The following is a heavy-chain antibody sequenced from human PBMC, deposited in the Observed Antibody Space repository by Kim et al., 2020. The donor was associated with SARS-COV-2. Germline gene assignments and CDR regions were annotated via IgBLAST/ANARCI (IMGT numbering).Heavy chain of an antibody. CDR3: ATLNFYDSSGYYSGSEYFQH. V-gene: IGHV1-46*01. J-gene: IGHJ1*01. CDR2: INPSGGST. CDR1: GYTFTSYY. D-gene: IGHD3-22*01. Sequence: ASVKVSCKASGYTFTSYYMHWVRQAPGQGLEWMGIINPSGGSTSYAQKFQGRVTMTRDTSTSTVYMELSSLRSEDTAVYYCATLNFYDSSGYYSGSEYFQHWGQGTLVTVSS.